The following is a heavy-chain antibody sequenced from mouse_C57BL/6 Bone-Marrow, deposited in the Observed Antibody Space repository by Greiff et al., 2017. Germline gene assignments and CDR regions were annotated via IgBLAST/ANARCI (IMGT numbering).Heavy chain of an antibody. CDR2: IDPSDSYT. Sequence: QVQLKQPGAELVMPGASVKLSCKASGYTFTSYWMHWVKQRPGQGLEWIGEIDPSDSYTNYNQKFKGKSTLTVDKSSSTAYMQLSSLTSEDSAVYYCARGIVTTRDYFAYWGQGTTLTVSS. CDR3: ARGIVTTRDYFAY. V-gene: IGHV1-69*01. J-gene: IGHJ2*01. CDR1: GYTFTSYW. D-gene: IGHD2-3*01.